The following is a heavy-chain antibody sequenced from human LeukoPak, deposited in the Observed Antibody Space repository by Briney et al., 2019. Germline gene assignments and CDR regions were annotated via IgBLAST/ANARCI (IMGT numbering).Heavy chain of an antibody. CDR3: AKANYYDSSGYYGY. D-gene: IGHD3-22*01. J-gene: IGHJ4*02. CDR1: GFTFSAYN. Sequence: LSGGSLRLSCVTSGFTFSAYNMNWVRQAPGKGLEWVSYITKSGSTIYYADSVKGRFTISRDNSKNTLYLQMNSLRAEDTAVYYCAKANYYDSSGYYGYWGQGSLVTVSS. CDR2: ITKSGSTI. V-gene: IGHV3-48*01.